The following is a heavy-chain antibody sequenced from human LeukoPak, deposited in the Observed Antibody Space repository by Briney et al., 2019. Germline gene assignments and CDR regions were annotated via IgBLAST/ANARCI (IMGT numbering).Heavy chain of an antibody. Sequence: GGSLRLSCAASGFTFDSFAMSWVRQAPGKGLEWLSAISGSGASTYYGDSVKGRFTISRDNSRDTLYLQMDSLRAGDTAVYYCAKRPTTVTTFGRDYWGQGTLVTVSS. CDR3: AKRPTTVTTFGRDY. CDR1: GFTFDSFA. CDR2: ISGSGAST. J-gene: IGHJ4*02. D-gene: IGHD4-17*01. V-gene: IGHV3-23*01.